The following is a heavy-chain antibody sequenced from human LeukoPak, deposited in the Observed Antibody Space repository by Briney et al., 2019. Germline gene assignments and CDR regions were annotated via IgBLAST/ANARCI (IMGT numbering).Heavy chain of an antibody. CDR1: AGSTTPTMDY. CDR3: ARVTTKLFCDDY. V-gene: IGHV4-39*01. Sequence: SDTLSRTCNVPAGSTTPTMDYHSLIRQPPGKGLVWLGSMYYSGSTYHNPSLKRRVTINVAKSQDQFSLHLSYVIDADTAVYYCARVTTKLFCDDYWGQGTLVTVSS. CDR2: MYYSGST. D-gene: IGHD4-17*01. J-gene: IGHJ4*02.